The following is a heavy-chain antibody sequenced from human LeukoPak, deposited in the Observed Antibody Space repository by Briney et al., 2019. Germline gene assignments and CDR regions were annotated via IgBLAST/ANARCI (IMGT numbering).Heavy chain of an antibody. Sequence: GGSLRLSCAASGFTFSSYAMSWVRQAPGKGLEWVSAVSGSGGSTYYADSVKGRFTISRDNSKNTLYLQMNSLRAEDTAVYYCAKRCDIVVVLAVLDENYFDYWGQGTLVTVSS. CDR3: AKRCDIVVVLAVLDENYFDY. CDR2: VSGSGGST. J-gene: IGHJ4*02. CDR1: GFTFSSYA. V-gene: IGHV3-23*01. D-gene: IGHD2-2*01.